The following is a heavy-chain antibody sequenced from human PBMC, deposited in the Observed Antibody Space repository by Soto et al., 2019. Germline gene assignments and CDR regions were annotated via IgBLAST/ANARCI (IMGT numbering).Heavy chain of an antibody. CDR1: GFTFSSYG. CDR2: ISYDGSNK. Sequence: QVQLVASGGGVVQPGRSLRLSWAASGFTFSSYGMHWVRQAPGKGLEWVAVISYDGSNKYYADSLKGRFTISRDNSNNSLYMQMNRLRAEDTAVYYCANVIGSRRKLLPYYYYYGMDVWGQGTTVTVSS. J-gene: IGHJ6*02. D-gene: IGHD2-15*01. V-gene: IGHV3-30*18. CDR3: ANVIGSRRKLLPYYYYYGMDV.